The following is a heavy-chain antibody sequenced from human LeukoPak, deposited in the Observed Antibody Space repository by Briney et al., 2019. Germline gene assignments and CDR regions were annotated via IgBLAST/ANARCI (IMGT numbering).Heavy chain of an antibody. D-gene: IGHD6-19*01. Sequence: GGSLRLSCAASGFTFSSYAMNWVRQAPGKGLEWVSAISGSGGSTYYADSVKGRFTISRDNSKNTLYLQMNSLGVEDTAVYYCAKELSGGWPFDYWGQGTQVTVSS. V-gene: IGHV3-23*01. J-gene: IGHJ4*02. CDR2: ISGSGGST. CDR1: GFTFSSYA. CDR3: AKELSGGWPFDY.